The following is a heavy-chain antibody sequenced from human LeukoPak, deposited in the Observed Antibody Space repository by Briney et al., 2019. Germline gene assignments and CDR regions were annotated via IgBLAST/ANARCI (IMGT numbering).Heavy chain of an antibody. J-gene: IGHJ4*01. CDR3: ARGPQYFPY. V-gene: IGHV3-7*01. CDR2: RNKDGREK. Sequence: GGSLRLSCAASGFPFSSYAMSWVRQAPGKGLESVANRNKDGREKYYVDSVKGRFTITTDYVKNSMHLQMNTLIAEDTAVYICARGPQYFPYYGYGTLVTVS. CDR1: GFPFSSYA.